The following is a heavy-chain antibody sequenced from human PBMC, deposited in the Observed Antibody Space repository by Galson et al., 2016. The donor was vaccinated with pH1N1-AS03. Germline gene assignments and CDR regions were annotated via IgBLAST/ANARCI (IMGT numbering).Heavy chain of an antibody. D-gene: IGHD1-26*01. Sequence: SLRLSCAASGFTFSSYAVHWVRQAPGKGLEWVATIWFDDLKKFYADSVRGRFTISRDDTRDTLYLQMDSLTVDDTAVYYCARDRWGGTPLYYFDYGGPGTLVTFSS. CDR3: ARDRWGGTPLYYFDY. V-gene: IGHV3-33*01. CDR2: IWFDDLKK. J-gene: IGHJ4*02. CDR1: GFTFSSYA.